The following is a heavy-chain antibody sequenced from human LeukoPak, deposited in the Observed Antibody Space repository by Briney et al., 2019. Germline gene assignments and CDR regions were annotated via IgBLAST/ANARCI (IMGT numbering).Heavy chain of an antibody. CDR2: IYYSGST. CDR3: ARGVQYVVSQHGNWFDP. D-gene: IGHD1-1*01. J-gene: IGHJ5*02. V-gene: IGHV4-31*03. Sequence: PSETLSLTCTVPGVSISSGGYYWSWIRQHPGKGLEWIGYIYYSGSTYYNPSLRSRVTISVDRSKNQFSLKLSSVTAADTAVYYCARGVQYVVSQHGNWFDPWGQGTLVTVSS. CDR1: GVSISSGGYY.